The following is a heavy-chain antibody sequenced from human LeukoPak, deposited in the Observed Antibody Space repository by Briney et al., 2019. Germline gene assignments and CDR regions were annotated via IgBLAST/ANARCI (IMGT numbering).Heavy chain of an antibody. V-gene: IGHV4-34*01. D-gene: IGHD3-9*01. CDR3: ANYDILTGSLDY. Sequence: SETLSLTCAVYGGSFSGYYWSWIRQPPGKGLEWIGEINHSGSTNYNPSLKSRVTISVDTSKNQFSLKLSSVTAADTAVYYCANYDILTGSLDYWGQGTQVTVSS. J-gene: IGHJ4*02. CDR1: GGSFSGYY. CDR2: INHSGST.